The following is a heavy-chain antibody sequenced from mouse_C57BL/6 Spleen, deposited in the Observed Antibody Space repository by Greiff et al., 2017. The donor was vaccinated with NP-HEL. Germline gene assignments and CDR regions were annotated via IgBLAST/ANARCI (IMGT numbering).Heavy chain of an antibody. J-gene: IGHJ3*01. CDR2: IYPGSGNT. D-gene: IGHD2-3*01. CDR1: GYSFTSYH. Sequence: QLQQSEPELVKPGASVKISCKASGYSFTSYHIHWVKQRPGQGLEWIGWIYPGSGNTKYNEKFKGKATLTADTSSSTAYMQLSSLTSEDSAVYYCAGDGYWFAYWGQGTLVTVSA. CDR3: AGDGYWFAY. V-gene: IGHV1-66*01.